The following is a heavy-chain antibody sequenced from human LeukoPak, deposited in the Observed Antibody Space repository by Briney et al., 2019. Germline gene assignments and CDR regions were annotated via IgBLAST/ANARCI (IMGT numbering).Heavy chain of an antibody. Sequence: SETLSLTCTVSGGSISSYYWSWIRQPPGKGLEWIGYIYYSGSTYYNPSLKSRVTISVDTSKNQFSLKLSSVTAADTAVYYCARESPMVRGVIGSWGQGTLVTVSS. J-gene: IGHJ4*02. CDR1: GGSISSYY. CDR2: IYYSGST. V-gene: IGHV4-59*06. CDR3: ARESPMVRGVIGS. D-gene: IGHD3-10*01.